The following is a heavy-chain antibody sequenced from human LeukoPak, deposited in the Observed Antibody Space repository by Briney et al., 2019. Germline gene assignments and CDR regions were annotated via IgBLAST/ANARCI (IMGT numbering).Heavy chain of an antibody. Sequence: AGGSLRLSCAASGFTFSSYAMHWVRQAPGKGLEWVAVISYDGSNKYYADSVKGRFTISRDNSKNTLHLQMNSLRAEDTAVYYCARDAGSSWYPNWFDPWGQGTLVTVSS. D-gene: IGHD6-13*01. CDR3: ARDAGSSWYPNWFDP. CDR2: ISYDGSNK. CDR1: GFTFSSYA. V-gene: IGHV3-30-3*01. J-gene: IGHJ5*02.